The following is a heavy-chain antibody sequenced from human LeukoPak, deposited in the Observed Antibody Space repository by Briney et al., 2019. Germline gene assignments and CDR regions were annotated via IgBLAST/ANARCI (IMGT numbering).Heavy chain of an antibody. CDR3: ARDIVVVPAAIRRVRWFDP. J-gene: IGHJ5*02. Sequence: SETLSLTCTVSGGSISSYYWSWIRQPPGKGLEWIGYIYYSGSTNYNPSLKSRVTISVDTSKYQFSLKLSSVTAADTAVYYCARDIVVVPAAIRRVRWFDPWGQGTLVTVSS. CDR2: IYYSGST. D-gene: IGHD2-2*01. V-gene: IGHV4-59*01. CDR1: GGSISSYY.